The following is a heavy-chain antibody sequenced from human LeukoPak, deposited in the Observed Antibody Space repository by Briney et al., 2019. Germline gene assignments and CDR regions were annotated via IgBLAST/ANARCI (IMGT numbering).Heavy chain of an antibody. CDR2: VNPNSGGT. CDR1: GYTFTDYY. CDR3: GRGTIAVVAADLRTDQ. D-gene: IGHD2-15*01. Sequence: GASVKVSCKGSGYTFTDYYMHWVRQAPGQGPEWMGWVNPNSGGTHYAQKFQGRVTMTSDTSISTAYMELSSLTFDDTAVYYCGRGTIAVVAADLRTDQWDQGTLVIVSS. J-gene: IGHJ4*02. V-gene: IGHV1-2*02.